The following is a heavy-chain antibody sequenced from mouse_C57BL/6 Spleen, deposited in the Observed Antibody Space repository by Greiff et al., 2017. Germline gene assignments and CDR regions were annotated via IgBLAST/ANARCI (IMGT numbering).Heavy chain of an antibody. CDR3: AREEIYYGYDRGPFDD. CDR1: GYSITSGYY. J-gene: IGHJ2*01. Sequence: DVQLQESGPGLVKPSQSLSLTCSVTGYSITSGYYWNWIRQFPGNKLEWMGYISYDGSNNYNPSLKNRISITRDTSKNQFFLKLNSVTTEDTATYYCAREEIYYGYDRGPFDDWGQGTTLTVSS. D-gene: IGHD2-2*01. CDR2: ISYDGSN. V-gene: IGHV3-6*01.